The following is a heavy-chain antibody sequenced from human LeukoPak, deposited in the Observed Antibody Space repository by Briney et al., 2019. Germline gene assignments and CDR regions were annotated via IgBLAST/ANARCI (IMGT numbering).Heavy chain of an antibody. D-gene: IGHD1-26*01. J-gene: IGHJ4*02. V-gene: IGHV4-39*01. CDR1: GGSISSSSYY. Sequence: SETLSLTCTVPGGSISSSSYYWGWIRQPPGKGLEWIGSIYYSGSTYYNPSLKSRVTISVDTSKNQFSLKLSSVTAADTAVYYCARHGTYRGGFGYWGQGTLVTVSS. CDR2: IYYSGST. CDR3: ARHGTYRGGFGY.